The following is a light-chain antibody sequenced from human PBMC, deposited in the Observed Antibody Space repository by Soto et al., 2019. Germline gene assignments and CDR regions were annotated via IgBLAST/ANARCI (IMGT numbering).Light chain of an antibody. CDR1: QSIRTN. J-gene: IGKJ3*01. V-gene: IGKV3-15*01. CDR2: GAS. CDR3: QQYFNWPLTWT. Sequence: EIVLTQSPATLSVSAGGTVTLSCRASQSIRTNVAWYQQIPGQAPRLLVYGASTLATGVPARFSGSGSGIEFTLTISSLQSEDSAFYYCQQYFNWPLTWTFGPGTKVQIK.